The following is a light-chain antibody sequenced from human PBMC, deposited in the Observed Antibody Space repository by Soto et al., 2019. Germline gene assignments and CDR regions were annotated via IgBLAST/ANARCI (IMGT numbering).Light chain of an antibody. CDR3: RQRSDRLPST. CDR2: DES. Sequence: DIGLTQCPSTLPLSPGERGTLSCRASQSFXSHLGWDQQKPGQAPRLLISDESKRPTGILARFSGSGSGRDFTLTISSLEPEDSVGYYCRQRSDRLPSTFGQGTRLEIK. J-gene: IGKJ5*01. V-gene: IGKV3-11*02. CDR1: QSFXSH.